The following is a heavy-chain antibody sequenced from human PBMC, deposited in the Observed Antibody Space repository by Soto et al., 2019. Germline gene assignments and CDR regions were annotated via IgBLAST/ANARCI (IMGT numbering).Heavy chain of an antibody. V-gene: IGHV3-23*01. CDR3: AKTNGPGYSSGWYGGRDY. D-gene: IGHD6-19*01. J-gene: IGHJ4*02. CDR1: GFTFSSYA. CDR2: ISGSGGST. Sequence: GGSLRLSCAASGFTFSSYAMSWGRQPPGKGLEWVSAISGSGGSTYYADSVKGRFTISRDNSKNTLYLQMNSLRAEDTAVYYCAKTNGPGYSSGWYGGRDYWGQGTLVTVSS.